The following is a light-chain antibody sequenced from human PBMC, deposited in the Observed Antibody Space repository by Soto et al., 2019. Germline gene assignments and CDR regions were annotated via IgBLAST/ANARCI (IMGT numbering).Light chain of an antibody. CDR3: QQYVSSPWA. CDR1: QDIGRY. V-gene: IGKV1-33*01. Sequence: DIQMTQSPSSLSASVGDRVTITCRASQDIGRYLNWYQQKPGKGPKLLISDISSLQSGVPSRFSGGGSGTDFTFTISSLQPEDIATYYCQQYVSSPWAFGQGTKVEI. J-gene: IGKJ1*01. CDR2: DIS.